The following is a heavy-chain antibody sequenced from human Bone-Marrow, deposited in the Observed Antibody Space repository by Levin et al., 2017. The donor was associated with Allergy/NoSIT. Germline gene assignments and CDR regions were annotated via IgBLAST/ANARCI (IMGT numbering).Heavy chain of an antibody. CDR2: ISSSGSTI. Sequence: GESLKISCAASGFTFSSYEMNWVRQAPGKGLEWVSYISSSGSTIYYADSVKGRFTISRDNAKNSLYLQMNSLRAEDTAVYYCARDLTTVVPYYYYGMDVWGQGTTVTVSS. V-gene: IGHV3-48*03. CDR3: ARDLTTVVPYYYYGMDV. CDR1: GFTFSSYE. J-gene: IGHJ6*02. D-gene: IGHD4-23*01.